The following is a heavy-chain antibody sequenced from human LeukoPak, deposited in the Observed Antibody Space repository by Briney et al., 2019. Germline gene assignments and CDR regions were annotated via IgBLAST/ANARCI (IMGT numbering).Heavy chain of an antibody. CDR2: IYHSGSRYESGST. V-gene: IGHV4-38-2*01. Sequence: SETLSLTCAVSGSSISGGYYWAWIRPPPGKGLEWIGTIYHSGSRYESGSTYYNPSLKSRVTISADTSKNQFSLKLKFVTAADTAVYYCARNYSRSPGGLKYFDYWGQGSLVTVSS. J-gene: IGHJ4*02. D-gene: IGHD6-6*01. CDR3: ARNYSRSPGGLKYFDY. CDR1: GSSISGGYY.